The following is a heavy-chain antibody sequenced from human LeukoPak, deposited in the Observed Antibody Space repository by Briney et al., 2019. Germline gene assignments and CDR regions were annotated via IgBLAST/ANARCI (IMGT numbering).Heavy chain of an antibody. CDR2: ISSSSSTR. J-gene: IGHJ4*02. CDR3: ARDRLRYFDWLLDY. CDR1: GFTFSSYS. D-gene: IGHD3-9*01. V-gene: IGHV3-48*04. Sequence: GGSLRLSCAASGFTFSSYSMNWVRQAPGKGLEWVSYISSSSSTRYYADSVKGRFTISRDNAKNSLYLQMNSLRAEDTAVYYCARDRLRYFDWLLDYWGQGTLVTVSS.